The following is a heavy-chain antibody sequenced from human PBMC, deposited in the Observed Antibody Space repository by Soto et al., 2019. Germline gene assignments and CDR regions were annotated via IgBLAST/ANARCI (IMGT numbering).Heavy chain of an antibody. D-gene: IGHD2-2*01. V-gene: IGHV4-39*01. CDR3: ARQDAPPGNFDY. CDR2: IYYSGST. J-gene: IGHJ4*02. Sequence: PSETLSLTCTVSGGSISSSSYYWGWIRQPPGKGLEWIGSIYYSGSTYYNPSLKSRVTISVDTSKNQFSLKLSSVTAADTAVYYCARQDAPPGNFDYWGQGTLVTVSS. CDR1: GGSISSSSYY.